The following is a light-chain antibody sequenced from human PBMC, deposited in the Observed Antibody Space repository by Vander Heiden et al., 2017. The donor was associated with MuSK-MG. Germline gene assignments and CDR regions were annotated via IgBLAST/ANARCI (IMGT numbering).Light chain of an antibody. V-gene: IGLV3-1*01. CDR1: KWVDKY. CDR2: QDS. Sequence: SYALTQPPSVSVSPGQTASLTCSGEKWVDKYACWYQQKPGQSPVLVIYQDSKRPSGIPERFSGSNSGNTATLTISGTQAMDEADYYCQAWDSSTAVFGTGTKVTVL. CDR3: QAWDSSTAV. J-gene: IGLJ1*01.